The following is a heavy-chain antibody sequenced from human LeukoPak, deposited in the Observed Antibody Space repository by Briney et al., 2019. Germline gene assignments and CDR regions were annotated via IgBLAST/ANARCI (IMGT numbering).Heavy chain of an antibody. CDR1: GFTFSNYG. Sequence: GRSLRLSCAASGFTFSNYGMHWVRQAPGKGLEWVAVISYDGSNKYYADSVKGRFTISRDNSKNTLYLQMNSLRAEDTAVYYCARDRVGATDYFDYWGQGTLVTVSS. V-gene: IGHV3-30*03. D-gene: IGHD1-26*01. J-gene: IGHJ4*02. CDR3: ARDRVGATDYFDY. CDR2: ISYDGSNK.